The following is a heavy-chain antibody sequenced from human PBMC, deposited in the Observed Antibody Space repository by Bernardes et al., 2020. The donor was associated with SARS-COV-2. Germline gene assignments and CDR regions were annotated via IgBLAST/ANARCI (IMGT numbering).Heavy chain of an antibody. V-gene: IGHV1-2*02. CDR2: INPKNGAT. Sequence: ASVKVSCKASGYTLSDFFIHWVRQAPGQGLEWMGWINPKNGATNYAQKFQGRVTMTRDTSISTVFLEVTRLTSDDAVVYYCARHFGLVKSVFYFYGVDVWGQGTTVTVSS. CDR3: ARHFGLVKSVFYFYGVDV. CDR1: GYTLSDFF. J-gene: IGHJ6*02. D-gene: IGHD3-9*01.